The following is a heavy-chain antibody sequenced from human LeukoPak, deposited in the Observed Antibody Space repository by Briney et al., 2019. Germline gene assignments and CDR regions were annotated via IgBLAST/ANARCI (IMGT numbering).Heavy chain of an antibody. V-gene: IGHV3-23*01. D-gene: IGHD2-2*01. CDR2: ISGSGGST. J-gene: IGHJ4*02. Sequence: PGGSLRLSCAASGFTFSSYAMSWVRQAPGKGLEWVSAISGSGGSTYYADSVKGRFTISRDNSKNTLYLQMNSLRAEDTAVYYCAKFSAGXIPAATXXXDNDYWGQGXLVTVS. CDR1: GFTFSSYA. CDR3: AKFSAGXIPAATXXXDNDY.